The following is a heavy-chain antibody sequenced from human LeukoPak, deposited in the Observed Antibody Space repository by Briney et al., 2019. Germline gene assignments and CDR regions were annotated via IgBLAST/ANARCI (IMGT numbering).Heavy chain of an antibody. CDR2: INPSGGST. J-gene: IGHJ6*01. V-gene: IGHV1-46*01. Sequence: ASVKVSCKASGYTFTSYYMHWMRQAPGQGLEWMGIINPSGGSTSYSQKFQGRVVMIRHKSSSTDYLVLSSQGSEATTAYYCVRYRTERMTTVTTVSPPRYYYSGMDVSGQRTTVT. D-gene: IGHD4-17*01. CDR1: GYTFTSYY. CDR3: VRYRTERMTTVTTVSPPRYYYSGMDV.